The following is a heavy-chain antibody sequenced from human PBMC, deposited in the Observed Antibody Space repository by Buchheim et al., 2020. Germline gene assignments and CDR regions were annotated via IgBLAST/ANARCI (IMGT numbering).Heavy chain of an antibody. CDR2: ISYDGSNK. CDR3: AREGEYCSGGGCSSAGFDS. V-gene: IGHV3-30*03. J-gene: IGHJ4*02. CDR1: GFSFSSYG. Sequence: QVQLVESGGGVVQPGRSLRLSCAASGFSFSSYGMHWVRQAPGKGLEWVAVISYDGSNKYYGDSVKGRFTISRDNSKNTLYLQLISLRDEDTAVYYCAREGEYCSGGGCSSAGFDSWGQGNL. D-gene: IGHD2-15*01.